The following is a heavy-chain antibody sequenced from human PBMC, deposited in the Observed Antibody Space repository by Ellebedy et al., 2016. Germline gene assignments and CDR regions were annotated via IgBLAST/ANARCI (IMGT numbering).Heavy chain of an antibody. CDR2: IAVYNYKT. J-gene: IGHJ6*03. CDR1: GYIFTSYG. Sequence: ASVTVSCXASGYIFTSYGVNWVRQAPGQGLEWVGRIAVYNYKTDYEPKMQGRVTITTDIPTNTVYMELRGLRYEDTAKYYCARDQGGGEYYDRSGHYVYHYMDVWGEGTTITVSS. V-gene: IGHV1-18*01. CDR3: ARDQGGGEYYDRSGHYVYHYMDV. D-gene: IGHD3-22*01.